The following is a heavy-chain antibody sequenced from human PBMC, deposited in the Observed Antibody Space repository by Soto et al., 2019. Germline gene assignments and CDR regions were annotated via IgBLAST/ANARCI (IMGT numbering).Heavy chain of an antibody. V-gene: IGHV3-30-3*01. Sequence: QVQLVESGGGVVQPGRSLRLSCAASGFSFSSYAIHWVRQPPGEGLGWVAVVSYDGTYKYYADAVKGRFTISRDNSKNTVYLQMNSLRAEDTAVYYCARDQGTSMARDYYYGMDVWGQGTTVTVSS. CDR2: VSYDGTYK. J-gene: IGHJ6*02. D-gene: IGHD5-18*01. CDR3: ARDQGTSMARDYYYGMDV. CDR1: GFSFSSYA.